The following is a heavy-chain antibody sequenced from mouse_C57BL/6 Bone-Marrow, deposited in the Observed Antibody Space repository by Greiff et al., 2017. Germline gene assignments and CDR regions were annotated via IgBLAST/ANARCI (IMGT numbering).Heavy chain of an antibody. V-gene: IGHV1-69*01. J-gene: IGHJ2*01. CDR2: IDPSDSYT. Sequence: VQLQQSGAELVMPGASVKLSCKASGYTFTSYWMHWVKQRPGQGLEWIGEIDPSDSYTNYNQKFKGKSTLTVDKSSSTAYMQLSSLTSEDSAVYYCARDGYPYCFDYWGQGTTLTVSS. D-gene: IGHD2-3*01. CDR3: ARDGYPYCFDY. CDR1: GYTFTSYW.